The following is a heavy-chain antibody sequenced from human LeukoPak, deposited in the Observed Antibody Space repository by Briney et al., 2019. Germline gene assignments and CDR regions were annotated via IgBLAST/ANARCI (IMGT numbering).Heavy chain of an antibody. CDR1: GFTFSSYD. CDR3: AREGAAAGNFDY. J-gene: IGHJ4*02. CDR2: IGTAGDT. Sequence: PGRSLRLSCAASGFTFSSYDMHWVRQATGKGLEWVSAIGTAGDTYYPGSVKGRFTISRENAKNSLYLQMNSLRAGDTAVYYCAREGAAAGNFDYWGQGTLVTVSS. V-gene: IGHV3-13*01. D-gene: IGHD6-13*01.